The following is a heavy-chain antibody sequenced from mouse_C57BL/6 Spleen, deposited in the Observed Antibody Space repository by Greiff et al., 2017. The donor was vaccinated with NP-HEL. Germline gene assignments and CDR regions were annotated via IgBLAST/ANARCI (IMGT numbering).Heavy chain of an antibody. CDR1: GFTFSDYG. J-gene: IGHJ4*01. V-gene: IGHV5-17*01. Sequence: EVMLVESGGGLVKPGGSLKLSCAASGFTFSDYGMHWVRQAPEKGLEWVAYISSGSSTIYYADTVKGRFTISRDNAKNTRFLQMTSLRSEDTAMYYCARRDVDAMDCWGQGTTVTVSS. CDR2: ISSGSSTI. CDR3: ARRDVDAMDC. D-gene: IGHD3-3*01.